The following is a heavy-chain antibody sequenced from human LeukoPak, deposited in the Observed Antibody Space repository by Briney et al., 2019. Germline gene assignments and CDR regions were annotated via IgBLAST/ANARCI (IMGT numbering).Heavy chain of an antibody. CDR3: ARIKLGVNAFDI. D-gene: IGHD7-27*01. CDR1: GYTFTDYY. Sequence: GASVKVSCRASGYTFTDYYMHWVRQAPGQGLEWMGIINPSGGSTTYAQKFQGRVTMTRDTSTSTVYMELSSLRSEDTAVYYCARIKLGVNAFDIWGQGTVVTVSS. J-gene: IGHJ3*02. V-gene: IGHV1-46*03. CDR2: INPSGGST.